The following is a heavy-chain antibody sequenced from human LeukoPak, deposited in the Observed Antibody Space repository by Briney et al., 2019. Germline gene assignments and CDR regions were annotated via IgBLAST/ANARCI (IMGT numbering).Heavy chain of an antibody. CDR1: GYTFTGYY. CDR2: INPNSGGT. D-gene: IGHD3-22*01. J-gene: IGHJ4*02. CDR3: ARDGTWGRYYYDSTGYDYYFDY. Sequence: ASVKVSCKASGYTFTGYYMHWVRQAPGQGLEWMGWINPNSGGTNYAQKFQGRVTMTRDTSISTAYMELRSLRSDDTAVYYCARDGTWGRYYYDSTGYDYYFDYWGQGTLVTVSS. V-gene: IGHV1-2*02.